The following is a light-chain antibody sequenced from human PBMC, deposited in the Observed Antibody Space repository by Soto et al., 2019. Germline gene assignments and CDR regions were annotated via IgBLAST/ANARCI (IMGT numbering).Light chain of an antibody. Sequence: EIVWTQSPATLSLSPWERATLSCRASQSVSSYLALYQQKPGQGPRLLIYDASTRATGIPARFSGSGSGTDFTLTISSLEPEDFAVYFCQQRSNWPSITVGQGTRLEIK. V-gene: IGKV3-11*01. CDR1: QSVSSY. CDR2: DAS. CDR3: QQRSNWPSIT. J-gene: IGKJ5*01.